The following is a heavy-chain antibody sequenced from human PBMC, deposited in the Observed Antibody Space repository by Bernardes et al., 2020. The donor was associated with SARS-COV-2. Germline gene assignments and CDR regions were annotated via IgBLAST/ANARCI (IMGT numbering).Heavy chain of an antibody. D-gene: IGHD4-17*01. V-gene: IGHV1-18*01. CDR1: GYTFTSYG. CDR2: ISAYNGNT. CDR3: ARLRNDYGGNSDYYYYGMDV. Sequence: ASVKVSCKASGYTFTSYGISWVRQAPGQGLEWMGWISAYNGNTNYAQKLQGRVTMTTDTSTSTAYMELRSLRSDDTAVYYCARLRNDYGGNSDYYYYGMDVWGQGTTVTVSS. J-gene: IGHJ6*02.